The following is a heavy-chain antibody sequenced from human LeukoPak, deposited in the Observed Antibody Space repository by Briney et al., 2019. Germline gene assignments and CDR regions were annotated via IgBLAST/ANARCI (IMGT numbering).Heavy chain of an antibody. D-gene: IGHD2-2*01. J-gene: IGHJ4*02. V-gene: IGHV3-74*01. CDR3: HPLPYASK. CDR1: GVTSGFTFSSRW. CDR2: TKNDGSST. Sequence: PGGSLRLSCAVSGVTSGFTFSSRWMHWVRQAPGKGLEWVSVTKNDGSSTNYADSVRGRFTVSRDNAQNTVYLEMNSLRVEDTAIYYCHPLPYASKWGQGTLVTVSS.